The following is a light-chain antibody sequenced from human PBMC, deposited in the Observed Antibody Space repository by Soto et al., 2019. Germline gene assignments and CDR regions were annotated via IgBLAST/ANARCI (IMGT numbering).Light chain of an antibody. Sequence: EIVLTQSPATLSLSPGERATLSFRTSQSVSSSLAWYQQKPGQAPRLLIYDASNRATGIPARFSGSGSGTDFTLTISSLQPDDFATYYCQQYNTYSTFGQGTRLEIK. CDR1: QSVSSS. V-gene: IGKV3-11*01. J-gene: IGKJ5*01. CDR2: DAS. CDR3: QQYNTYST.